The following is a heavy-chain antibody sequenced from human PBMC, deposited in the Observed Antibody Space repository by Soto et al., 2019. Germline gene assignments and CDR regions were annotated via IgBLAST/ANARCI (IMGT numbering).Heavy chain of an antibody. D-gene: IGHD6-19*01. J-gene: IGHJ4*02. V-gene: IGHV3-30*18. CDR2: ISYDGSNK. Sequence: ALRLSCAASGFTFSTYGMHWVRQAPGKGLEWVAVISYDGSNKYYADSVKGRFTISRDNSKNTLYLQMNSLRAEDTAVYYCAKGLGEEQWLDPLVSWGEGT. CDR1: GFTFSTYG. CDR3: AKGLGEEQWLDPLVS.